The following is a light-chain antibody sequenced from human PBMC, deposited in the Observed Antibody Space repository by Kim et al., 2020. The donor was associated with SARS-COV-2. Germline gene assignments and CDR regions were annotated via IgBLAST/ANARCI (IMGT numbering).Light chain of an antibody. CDR2: TAS. J-gene: IGKJ4*01. CDR1: QDISSY. V-gene: IGKV1-17*03. CDR3: LQHNSYPLT. Sequence: DIQMTQSPSAMSASVGDRVTISCRASQDISSYLAWFQQKPGKVPKRLIYTASTLQSGVPSRFSGSGSGTEFTLTISSLQPEDFATYYCLQHNSYPLTFGGGTKVDIK.